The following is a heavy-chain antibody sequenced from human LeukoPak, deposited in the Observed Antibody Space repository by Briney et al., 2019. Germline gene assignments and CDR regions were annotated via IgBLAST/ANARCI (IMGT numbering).Heavy chain of an antibody. CDR3: ARLPTIFGVVHNWFDP. D-gene: IGHD3-3*01. V-gene: IGHV1-69*13. Sequence: ASVTVSCKASGGTFSSYAISWVRQAPGQGLEWMGGIIPIFGTANYAQKFQGRVTITADESTSTAYMELSSLRSEDTAVYYCARLPTIFGVVHNWFDPWGQGTLVTVSS. CDR1: GGTFSSYA. CDR2: IIPIFGTA. J-gene: IGHJ5*02.